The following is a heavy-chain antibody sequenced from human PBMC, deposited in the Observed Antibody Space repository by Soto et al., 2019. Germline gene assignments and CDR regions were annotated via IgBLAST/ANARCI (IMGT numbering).Heavy chain of an antibody. J-gene: IGHJ5*02. D-gene: IGHD2-21*01. CDR1: GASIVSGGYY. CDR2: IHNSGGATYSP. CDR3: ARVPTYYRNSTGYQPVHP. Sequence: QVQLQESGPGLVEPSQTLSLICSVSGASIVSGGYYWAWIRHRPRKGLEWLGCIHNSGGATYSPSYHPSLKSRITISVDTSKGQLSRKLTSVSAADTAMHYCARVPTYYRNSTGYQPVHPWCQRSQVTASS. V-gene: IGHV4-31*03.